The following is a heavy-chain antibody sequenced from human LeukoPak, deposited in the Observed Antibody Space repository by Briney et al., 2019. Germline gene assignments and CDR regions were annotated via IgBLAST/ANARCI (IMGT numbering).Heavy chain of an antibody. CDR3: ARGVGCSGGSCYGIPYYFDY. CDR2: IYYSGST. J-gene: IGHJ4*02. D-gene: IGHD2-15*01. V-gene: IGHV4-31*03. Sequence: PSQTLSLTCTVSGGSISSGGYYWSWIRQHPGKGLEWIGYIYYSGSTYYNPSLKSRVTISVDTSKNQFSLKLSSVTAADTAVYYCARGVGCSGGSCYGIPYYFDYWGQGTLVTVSS. CDR1: GGSISSGGYY.